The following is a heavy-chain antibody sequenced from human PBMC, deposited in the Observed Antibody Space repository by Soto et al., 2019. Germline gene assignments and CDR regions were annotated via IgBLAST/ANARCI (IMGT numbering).Heavy chain of an antibody. J-gene: IGHJ4*02. CDR2: TDYSGNT. CDR3: ARAVGDPPYYLDH. CDR1: SDSISSYY. V-gene: IGHV4-59*08. Sequence: SETLSLTCTVSSDSISSYYWIWIRQSPGKGLEWIGYTDYSGNTNYNPSLKSRVTISGDTSKNQFSLRLSSVTAADTAVYYCARAVGDPPYYLDHWGQGTLVTVSS. D-gene: IGHD6-19*01.